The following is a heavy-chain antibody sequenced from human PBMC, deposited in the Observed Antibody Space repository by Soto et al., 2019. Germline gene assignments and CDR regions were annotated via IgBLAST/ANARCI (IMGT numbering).Heavy chain of an antibody. CDR2: ISSTSSTK. CDR3: ARSYPLRGIRPHFDF. J-gene: IGHJ4*02. Sequence: EVQLVESGGGLVQPGGSLRLSCAASGFTLSSYSMNWVRKAPGKGREWVSYISSTSSTKYYADSVRGRFTISRDNAKNSLYLHMNSLRDEDTAVYYCARSYPLRGIRPHFDFWGQGTLVTVSS. V-gene: IGHV3-48*02. CDR1: GFTLSSYS. D-gene: IGHD3-10*01.